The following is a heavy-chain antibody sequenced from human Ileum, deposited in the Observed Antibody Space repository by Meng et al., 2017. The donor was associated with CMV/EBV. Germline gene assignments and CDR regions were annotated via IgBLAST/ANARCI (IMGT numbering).Heavy chain of an antibody. D-gene: IGHD6-19*01. CDR3: ARDSAWLIDQ. CDR2: IYTSGST. V-gene: IGHV4-61*02. Sequence: QGQLQEAGPGLVQPSQTLSLTCTVSGGSLGGGYYWIWTRQPAGKGLEWIGRIYTSGSTNYHPSLKSRFTISVDTSKNQFSLNLSSVTAADTAVYYCARDSAWLIDQWGQGTLVTVSS. J-gene: IGHJ4*02. CDR1: GGSLGGGYY.